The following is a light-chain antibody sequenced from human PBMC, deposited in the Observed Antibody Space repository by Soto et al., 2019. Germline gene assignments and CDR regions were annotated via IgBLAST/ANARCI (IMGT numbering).Light chain of an antibody. CDR3: QQYGSSPYT. V-gene: IGKV3-20*01. Sequence: EIVLPQSPGTLSLSPGERATLSCRASQSVSSSYLAWYQQKPGQAPRLLIYGASSSATGIPDRFSGSGSGTDFTLTISRLEPEDFAVDYCQQYGSSPYTFGQGTKLEIK. J-gene: IGKJ2*01. CDR1: QSVSSSY. CDR2: GAS.